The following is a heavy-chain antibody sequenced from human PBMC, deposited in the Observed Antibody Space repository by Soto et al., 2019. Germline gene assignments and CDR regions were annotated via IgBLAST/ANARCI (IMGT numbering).Heavy chain of an antibody. V-gene: IGHV1-69*13. Sequence: GASVKVSCKASGGTFSSYAISWVRQAPGQGLEWMGGIIPIFGTANYAQKFQGRVTITADESTSTAYMELSSLRSEDTAVYYCARGGYDFWSGYYSSHYWGQGTLVTVSS. CDR1: GGTFSSYA. CDR2: IIPIFGTA. D-gene: IGHD3-3*01. CDR3: ARGGYDFWSGYYSSHY. J-gene: IGHJ4*02.